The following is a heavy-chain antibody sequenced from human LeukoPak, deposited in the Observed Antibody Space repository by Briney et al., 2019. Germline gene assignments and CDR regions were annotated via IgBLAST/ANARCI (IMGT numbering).Heavy chain of an antibody. CDR3: AREVYFTMVRGPFDY. CDR2: IIPILGIA. V-gene: IGHV1-69*04. J-gene: IGHJ4*02. Sequence: SSVKVSCKASGGTFSSYAISWVRQAPGQGLEWMGRIIPILGIANYAQKFQGRVTITADKSTSTAYMELSSLRSEDTAVYYCAREVYFTMVRGPFDYWGQGTLVTVSS. CDR1: GGTFSSYA. D-gene: IGHD3-10*01.